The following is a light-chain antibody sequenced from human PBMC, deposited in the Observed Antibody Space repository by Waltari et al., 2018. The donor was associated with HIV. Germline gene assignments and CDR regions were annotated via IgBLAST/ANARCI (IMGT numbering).Light chain of an antibody. CDR2: RVS. CDR3: MQGTHWPPT. V-gene: IGKV2D-30*01. CDR1: EGLVYRDGNTY. Sequence: EVVMSQFPLSLAVTPGQPASISCTSSEGLVYRDGNTYLNWFHQRPGQSPRCLIFRVSNWDPGVPDRFRGSGSHTNFTLEITRVQSDDVGIFYCMQGTHWPPTFGQGTRLEI. J-gene: IGKJ2*01.